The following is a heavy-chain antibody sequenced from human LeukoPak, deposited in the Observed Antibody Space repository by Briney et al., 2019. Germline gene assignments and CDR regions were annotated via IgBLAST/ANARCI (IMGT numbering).Heavy chain of an antibody. CDR3: ARGIGIAAAGHFDY. CDR2: INHSGST. D-gene: IGHD6-13*01. Sequence: PSETLSLTCAVYGGSFSCYYWSWIRQPPGKGLEWIGEINHSGSTNYNPSLKSRVTISVDTSKNQFSLTAADTAVYYCARGIGIAAAGHFDYWGQGTLVTVSS. J-gene: IGHJ4*02. CDR1: GGSFSCYY. V-gene: IGHV4-34*01.